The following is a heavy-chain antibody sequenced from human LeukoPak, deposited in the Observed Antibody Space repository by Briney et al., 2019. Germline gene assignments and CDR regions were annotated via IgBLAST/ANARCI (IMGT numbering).Heavy chain of an antibody. D-gene: IGHD5-18*01. V-gene: IGHV3-21*01. CDR2: ISSTLSYI. CDR1: GFTFSSYS. J-gene: IGHJ4*02. Sequence: PGGSLRLSCAASGFTFSSYSMNWVRQAPGKRLEWISSISSTLSYIYYADSLKGRFTISRDNAKNSLYLQMNSLRAEDTAVYYCARVSDTSGYSYGSIDYWGQGTLVTVSS. CDR3: ARVSDTSGYSYGSIDY.